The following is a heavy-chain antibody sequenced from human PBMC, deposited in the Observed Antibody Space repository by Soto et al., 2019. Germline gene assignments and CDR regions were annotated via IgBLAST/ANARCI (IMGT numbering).Heavy chain of an antibody. V-gene: IGHV4-59*08. J-gene: IGHJ4*02. D-gene: IGHD5-18*01. CDR3: ARRYGSFFDY. CDR1: GSSISSYY. CDR2: IYYSGST. Sequence: SETLSLTCTVSGSSISSYYWRWIRQPPGKGLEWIGYIYYSGSTNYNPSLKSRVTISVDTSKNQFSLKLSSVTAADTAVYYCARRYGSFFDYWGQGTLVTVSS.